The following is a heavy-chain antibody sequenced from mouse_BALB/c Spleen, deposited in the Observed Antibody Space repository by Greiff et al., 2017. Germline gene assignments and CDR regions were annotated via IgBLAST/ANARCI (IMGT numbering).Heavy chain of an antibody. CDR2: IYPGSGNT. CDR1: GFTFTSYY. D-gene: IGHD2-2*01. CDR3: ARHGYDVRTNAMDY. V-gene: IGHV1-77*01. Sequence: QVQLQQSGADLARPGASVKLSCKASGFTFTSYYINWVQQTPGQGLEWMGEIYPGSGNTYYNEKFKGKATLTADNSSSTDYMQLSRLTSEDSSVYIGARHGYDVRTNAMDYWGQGTSVTVSS. J-gene: IGHJ4*01.